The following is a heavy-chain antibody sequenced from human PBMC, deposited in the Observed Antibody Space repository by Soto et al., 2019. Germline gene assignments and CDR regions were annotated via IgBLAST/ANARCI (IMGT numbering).Heavy chain of an antibody. CDR1: GFTFSSYG. D-gene: IGHD6-13*01. CDR3: ARGEQQTPYYYYGMDV. V-gene: IGHV3-33*01. J-gene: IGHJ6*02. CDR2: IWYDGSNK. Sequence: GGSLRLSCAASGFTFSSYGMHWVRQAPGKGLEWVAVIWYDGSNKYYADSVKGRFTISRDNSKNTLYLQMNSLRAEDTAVYYCARGEQQTPYYYYGMDVWGQGTTVTVSS.